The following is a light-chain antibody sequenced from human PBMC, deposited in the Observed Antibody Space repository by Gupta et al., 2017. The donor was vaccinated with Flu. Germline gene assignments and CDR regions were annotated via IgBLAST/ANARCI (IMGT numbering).Light chain of an antibody. Sequence: DIEMTQSPPSLSVSLGDTVSISCRSSQSLLHSNGYSYLDWYLQKPGQSPQLLIYLGSNRASGVPDRFSGSGSGTDFTLNISRVEAEDVGVYYCMQALQTPYSFGQGTKLEIK. J-gene: IGKJ2*03. CDR2: LGS. V-gene: IGKV2-28*01. CDR1: QSLLHSNGYSY. CDR3: MQALQTPYS.